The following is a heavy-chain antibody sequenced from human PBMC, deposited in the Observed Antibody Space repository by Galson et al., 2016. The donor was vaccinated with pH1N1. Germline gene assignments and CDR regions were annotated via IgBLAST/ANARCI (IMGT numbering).Heavy chain of an antibody. CDR2: INQGGST. D-gene: IGHD4-17*01. CDR1: GGSFSDYF. Sequence: SLTCAVYGGSFSDYFWRWVRQPPGKGLEWIGEINQGGSTHYNPTLKSRVTISEDTSRNQLSLKLSSVTAADTAVYYCARWEITTVTKFDYWGQGTLVTVSS. CDR3: ARWEITTVTKFDY. J-gene: IGHJ4*02. V-gene: IGHV4-34*01.